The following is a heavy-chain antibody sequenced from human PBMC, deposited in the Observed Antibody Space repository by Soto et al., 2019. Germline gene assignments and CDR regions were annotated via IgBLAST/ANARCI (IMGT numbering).Heavy chain of an antibody. J-gene: IGHJ6*02. V-gene: IGHV5-51*01. CDR1: GYSFTNYW. Sequence: GESLKISCRGSGYSFTNYWIGWVRQMPGRGLEGMGLIYPGDSETRYSPSFQGQVTISADRSISTAYLHWSSLKASDTAIYYCGRPRTVTTVGSYYYHGMDVWGQGTTVTVSS. CDR3: GRPRTVTTVGSYYYHGMDV. CDR2: IYPGDSET. D-gene: IGHD4-17*01.